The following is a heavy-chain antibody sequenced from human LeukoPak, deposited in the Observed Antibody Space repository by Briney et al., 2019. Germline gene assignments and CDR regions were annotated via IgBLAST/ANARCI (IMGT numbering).Heavy chain of an antibody. CDR1: GFTFSGSA. D-gene: IGHD4-17*01. Sequence: GGSLRLSCAASGFTFSGSAVHWVRQASGKGPEWIGRIRNKANNYATTYGASMKGRFTISRDDSKNTAYLQMNSLKTEDTAVYYCASDYGDYFGAFDVRGQGTTVTVSS. CDR2: IRNKANNYAT. CDR3: ASDYGDYFGAFDV. J-gene: IGHJ3*01. V-gene: IGHV3-73*01.